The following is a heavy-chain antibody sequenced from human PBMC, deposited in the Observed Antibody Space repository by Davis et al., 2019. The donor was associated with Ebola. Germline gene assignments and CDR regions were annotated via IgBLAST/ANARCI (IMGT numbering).Heavy chain of an antibody. V-gene: IGHV1-2*02. CDR3: AALGYSSSWYPFDY. J-gene: IGHJ4*02. Sequence: ASVKVSCKASGYTFTSYYMHWVRQAPGQGLEWMGRIIPVVDTKDYAQKFQGRVTMTRDTSISTAYMELSRLRCDDTAVYYCAALGYSSSWYPFDYWGQGTLVTVSS. CDR1: GYTFTSYY. CDR2: IIPVVDTK. D-gene: IGHD6-13*01.